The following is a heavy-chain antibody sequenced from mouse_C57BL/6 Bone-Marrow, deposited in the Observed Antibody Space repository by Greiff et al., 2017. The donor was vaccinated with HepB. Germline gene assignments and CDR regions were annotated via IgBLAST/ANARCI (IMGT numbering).Heavy chain of an antibody. D-gene: IGHD2-4*01. CDR2: IWRGGST. V-gene: IGHV2-5*01. J-gene: IGHJ4*01. Sequence: VKVVESGPGLVQPSQSLSITCTVSGFSFTSYGVHWVRQSPGKGLEWLGVIWRGGSTDYNAAFMSRLSITKAHSKSQVFFKMNSLQASDTAIYYCAGDYDAAMDYWGQGTSVTVSS. CDR3: AGDYDAAMDY. CDR1: GFSFTSYG.